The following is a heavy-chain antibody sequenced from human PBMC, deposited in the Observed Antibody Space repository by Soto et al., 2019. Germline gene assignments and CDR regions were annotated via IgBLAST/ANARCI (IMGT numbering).Heavy chain of an antibody. CDR2: IYYSGST. D-gene: IGHD2-15*01. V-gene: IGHV4-59*08. Sequence: SETLSLTCTVSGGSISSYYWSWIRQPPGKGLEWIGYIYYSGSTNYNPSLKSRVTISVDTSKNQFSLKLSSVTAADPAVYYCARHREYCSGGSCFPLPDYWGQGTLVTVSS. CDR3: ARHREYCSGGSCFPLPDY. J-gene: IGHJ4*02. CDR1: GGSISSYY.